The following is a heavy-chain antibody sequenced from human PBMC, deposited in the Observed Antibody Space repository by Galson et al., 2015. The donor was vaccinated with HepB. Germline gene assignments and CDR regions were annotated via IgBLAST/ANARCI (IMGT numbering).Heavy chain of an antibody. J-gene: IGHJ6*03. Sequence: SVKVSCKVSGYTLTELSMHWVRQAPGKGLEWMGGFDPEDGETIYAQKFQGRVTMTEDTSTDTAYMELSSLRSEDTAVYYCARGLINYYYMDVWGKGTTVTVSS. CDR1: GYTLTELS. CDR3: ARGLINYYYMDV. CDR2: FDPEDGET. V-gene: IGHV1-24*01.